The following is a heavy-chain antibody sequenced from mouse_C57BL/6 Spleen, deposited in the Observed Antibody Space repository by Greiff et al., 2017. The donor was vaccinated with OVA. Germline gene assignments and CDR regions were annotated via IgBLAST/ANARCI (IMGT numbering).Heavy chain of an antibody. CDR3: ARGDEGKSDEDFDV. J-gene: IGHJ1*03. D-gene: IGHD2-1*01. CDR1: GYTFTDYN. V-gene: IGHV1-18*01. Sequence: EVQLQQSGPELVKPGASVKIPCKASGYTFTDYNMDWVQQSHGKSLEWIGDIIPKNGGTIYNQTFKGKATMTVDKSSSTAYMAPRSLTSEDTAVYYCARGDEGKSDEDFDVWGKGTTVTVSS. CDR2: IIPKNGGT.